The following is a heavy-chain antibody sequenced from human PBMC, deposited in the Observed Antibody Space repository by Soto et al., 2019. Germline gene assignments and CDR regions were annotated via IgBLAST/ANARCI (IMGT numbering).Heavy chain of an antibody. D-gene: IGHD3-10*01. CDR1: GGSISSYY. V-gene: IGHV4-59*01. Sequence: SETLSLTCTVSGGSISSYYWSWIRQPPGKGLEWIGYIYYSGSTNYNPSLKSRVTISVDTSKNQFSLKLSSVTAADTAVYYCARSYYYGSGSYYTPTPHHFFDYWGQGTLVTVSS. CDR2: IYYSGST. J-gene: IGHJ4*02. CDR3: ARSYYYGSGSYYTPTPHHFFDY.